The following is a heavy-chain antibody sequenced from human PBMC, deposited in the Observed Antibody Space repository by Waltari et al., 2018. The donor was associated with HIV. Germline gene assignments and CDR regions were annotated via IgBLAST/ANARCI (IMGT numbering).Heavy chain of an antibody. CDR1: GFTFSSHR. D-gene: IGHD3-16*01. J-gene: IGHJ6*02. V-gene: IGHV3-21*01. CDR3: ARDFWGGYYYGMDV. Sequence: EVQLVESGGGLVKPGGSLRFSCAASGFTFSSHRLNWVRQAPGKGLEWVSSISSSSSYIYYADSVKGRFTISRDNAKNSLYLQMNSLRAEDTAVYYCARDFWGGYYYGMDVWGQGTTVTVSS. CDR2: ISSSSSYI.